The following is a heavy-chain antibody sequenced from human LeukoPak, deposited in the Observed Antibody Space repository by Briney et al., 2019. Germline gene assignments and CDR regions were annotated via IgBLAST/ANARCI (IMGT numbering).Heavy chain of an antibody. CDR3: ARDTTHTHYGDAFDL. V-gene: IGHV3-7*01. Sequence: PGGSLTLPCGGSVFIFSIYGVFCAPRAPGGGGEGGRHINQDGSEKNFVDSVKGRFTISRDNAKNSLYLQLNRLRVEDTATYFCARDTTHTHYGDAFDLWGQGTLVAVSS. D-gene: IGHD4-17*01. J-gene: IGHJ3*01. CDR1: VFIFSIYG. CDR2: INQDGSEK.